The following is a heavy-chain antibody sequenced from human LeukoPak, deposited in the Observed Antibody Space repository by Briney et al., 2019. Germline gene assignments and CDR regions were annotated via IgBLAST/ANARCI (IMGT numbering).Heavy chain of an antibody. J-gene: IGHJ5*02. V-gene: IGHV3-74*01. CDR1: GFTFSNDW. CDR3: VRAPATVKFDP. Sequence: GGSLRLSCAASGFTFSNDWIHWVRQSPGKGLMWVSRINSDGTTTRYADSVKGRFTISRDNAKNTLYLQINSLRAEDTAVYYCVRAPATVKFDPWGQGTPVTVSS. CDR2: INSDGTTT. D-gene: IGHD3-16*02.